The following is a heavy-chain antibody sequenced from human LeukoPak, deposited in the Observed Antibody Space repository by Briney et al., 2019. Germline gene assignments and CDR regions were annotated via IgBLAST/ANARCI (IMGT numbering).Heavy chain of an antibody. V-gene: IGHV3-23*01. CDR3: YYYDSSGFYPQTKIDY. Sequence: GGSLRLSCAASGFTFSSYAMSWVRQAPGKGLEWVSGITGSGANTYYADSVKGRFTISRDNSKNTLYLRMNSLRAEDTAVYYCYYYDSSGFYPQTKIDYWGQGTLVTVSS. J-gene: IGHJ4*02. CDR1: GFTFSSYA. CDR2: ITGSGANT. D-gene: IGHD3-22*01.